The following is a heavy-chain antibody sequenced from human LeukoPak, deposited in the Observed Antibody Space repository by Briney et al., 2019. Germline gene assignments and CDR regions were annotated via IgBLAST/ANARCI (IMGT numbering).Heavy chain of an antibody. CDR3: VRAGLRTTPYYFDY. V-gene: IGHV3-72*01. Sequence: LSLTCTVSGGSMSRYYWSWIRQPPGKGLEWVGRIRNKANSYTTEYAASVKGRFTISRDDSKNSLYLQMNSLKTEDTAVYYCVRAGLRTTPYYFDYWGQGTLVTVSS. CDR1: GGSMSRYY. D-gene: IGHD1-7*01. J-gene: IGHJ4*02. CDR2: IRNKANSYTT.